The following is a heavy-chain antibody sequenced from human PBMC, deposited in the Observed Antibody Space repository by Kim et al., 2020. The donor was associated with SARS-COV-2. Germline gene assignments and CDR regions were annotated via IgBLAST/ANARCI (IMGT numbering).Heavy chain of an antibody. CDR2: VYHSGTT. D-gene: IGHD3-22*01. CDR1: GGSISSSFNY. J-gene: IGHJ4*02. V-gene: IGHV4-39*01. CDR3: ARLPHDSSGDVDC. Sequence: SETLSLTCAVTGGSISSSFNYWGWIRQTPGKGLEWIGSVYHSGTTYDSPSLKSRVTVSVDTSKNEFSLKVTSVTAADTAVYFCARLPHDSSGDVDCWGQGVLVTVSS.